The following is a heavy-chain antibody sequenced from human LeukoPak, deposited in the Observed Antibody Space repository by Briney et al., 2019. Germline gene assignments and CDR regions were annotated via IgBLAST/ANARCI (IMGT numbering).Heavy chain of an antibody. CDR3: AKDWVASAYVYALEY. J-gene: IGHJ4*02. V-gene: IGHV3-33*05. CDR1: GFTFSSYG. D-gene: IGHD3-16*01. Sequence: PGGSLRLSCAASGFTFSSYGMHWVRQAPGKGLEWVAVISYDGSNKYYADSVKGRFTISRDNSRNTLYLQMNSLRAEDTAVYYCAKDWVASAYVYALEYWGQGTLVTVSS. CDR2: ISYDGSNK.